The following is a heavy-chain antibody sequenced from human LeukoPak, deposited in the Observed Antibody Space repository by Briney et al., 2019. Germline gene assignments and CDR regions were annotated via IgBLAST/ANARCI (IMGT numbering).Heavy chain of an antibody. CDR2: IIPIFGTA. Sequence: SVKVSCKASGGTFSSYAISWVRQAPGQGLEWMGGIIPIFGTANYAQKFQGRVTITADESTSTAYMELSSLRSEDTAVYYCATKRGYSYGYFDHWGQGTLVTVSS. J-gene: IGHJ4*02. CDR1: GGTFSSYA. V-gene: IGHV1-69*13. CDR3: ATKRGYSYGYFDH. D-gene: IGHD5-18*01.